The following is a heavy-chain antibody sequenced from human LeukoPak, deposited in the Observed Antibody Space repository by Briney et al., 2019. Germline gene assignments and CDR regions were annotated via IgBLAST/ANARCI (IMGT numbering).Heavy chain of an antibody. V-gene: IGHV3-23*01. CDR3: AKGGSGWYGHFDH. Sequence: PGGSLRLSCAASGFSFSGYPMSWVRQAPGKGLEWVSGISTSGASTYSADSVKGRFTISRDNSKNTFFLQMNSLRVEDTAVYYCAKGGSGWYGHFDHWGQGALVTVSS. D-gene: IGHD6-19*01. J-gene: IGHJ4*02. CDR1: GFSFSGYP. CDR2: ISTSGAST.